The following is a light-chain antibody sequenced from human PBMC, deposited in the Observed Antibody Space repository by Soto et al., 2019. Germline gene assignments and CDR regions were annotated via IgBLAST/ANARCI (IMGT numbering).Light chain of an antibody. J-gene: IGLJ2*01. CDR2: ANT. CDR3: QSYDDSLGGHVI. V-gene: IGLV1-40*01. Sequence: QPVLTQPPSVSGAPGQRVTISCTGSSSYIGAGYDVHWYQQLPGTAPKLLIYANTNRPSGVPDRFSGSKSGTSASLAITGLQAEDEADYSCQSYDDSLGGHVIFGGGTKLTVL. CDR1: SSYIGAGYD.